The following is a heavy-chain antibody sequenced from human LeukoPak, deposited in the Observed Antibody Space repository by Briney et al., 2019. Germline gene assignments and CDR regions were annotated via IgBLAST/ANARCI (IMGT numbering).Heavy chain of an antibody. D-gene: IGHD3-16*01. Sequence: SQTLSLTCAVSGGSLSSGGYSWSWIRQPPGKGLEWIGYIYHSGSTYYNPSLKSRVTISVDRSKNQFSLKLSSVTAADTAVYYCARGGGPNDPFDYWGQGTLVTVSS. CDR3: ARGGGPNDPFDY. V-gene: IGHV4-30-2*01. CDR1: GGSLSSGGYS. CDR2: IYHSGST. J-gene: IGHJ4*02.